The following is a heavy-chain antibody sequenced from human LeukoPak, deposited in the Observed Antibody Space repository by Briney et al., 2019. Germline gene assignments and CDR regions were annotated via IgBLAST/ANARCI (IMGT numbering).Heavy chain of an antibody. J-gene: IGHJ6*03. Sequence: KSGGSLRLSCGASGFTVSSNYMSRVRQAPGKGLEWVSSISSTSAYIYYADSLKGRFTISRDNAKNSLYLQTNSLRAEDTAVYYCARGGYSHGRYYYYMDVWGIGTAVTVSS. D-gene: IGHD5-18*01. CDR3: ARGGYSHGRYYYYMDV. CDR1: GFTVSSNY. CDR2: ISSTSAYI. V-gene: IGHV3-21*06.